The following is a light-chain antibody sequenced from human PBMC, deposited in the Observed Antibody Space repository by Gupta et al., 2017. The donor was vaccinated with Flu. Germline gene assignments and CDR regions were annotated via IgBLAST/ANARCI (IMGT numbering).Light chain of an antibody. Sequence: RPTLSFTGRGANIGGNSGFWSRQIPGQAPKLVIYGKDQRPSGVPDRFSGSKSGNSASLAISGLRSEDEADYYCDAWDDSLSGVVFGGGTKLTVL. CDR2: GKD. CDR1: GANIGGNS. J-gene: IGLJ3*02. CDR3: DAWDDSLSGVV. V-gene: IGLV1-47*02.